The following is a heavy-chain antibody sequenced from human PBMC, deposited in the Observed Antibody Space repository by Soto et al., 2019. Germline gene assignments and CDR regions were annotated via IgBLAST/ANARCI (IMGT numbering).Heavy chain of an antibody. V-gene: IGHV3-23*01. D-gene: IGHD6-19*01. J-gene: IGHJ4*02. Sequence: GGSLRLSCAASGFTFSSYAMSWVRQATGKGLEWVSAISGSGGSTYYADSVKGRFTISRDNSKNTLYLQMNSLRAEDTAVYYCAKDSPQAVGTFFYFDYWGQGTLVTVSS. CDR3: AKDSPQAVGTFFYFDY. CDR1: GFTFSSYA. CDR2: ISGSGGST.